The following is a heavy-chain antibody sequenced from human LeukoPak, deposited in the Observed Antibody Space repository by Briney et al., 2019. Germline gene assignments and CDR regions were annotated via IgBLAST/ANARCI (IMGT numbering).Heavy chain of an antibody. CDR1: GFTFSSYS. D-gene: IGHD5-12*01. V-gene: IGHV3-21*01. Sequence: GGSLRLSCAASGFTFSSYSMNWVRQAPGKGPEWVSSISSSSSYIYYADSVKGRFTISRDNAKNSLYLQMNSLRAEDTAVYYCARVGSYSGYDLMVSVDYWGQGTLVTVSS. CDR2: ISSSSSYI. J-gene: IGHJ4*02. CDR3: ARVGSYSGYDLMVSVDY.